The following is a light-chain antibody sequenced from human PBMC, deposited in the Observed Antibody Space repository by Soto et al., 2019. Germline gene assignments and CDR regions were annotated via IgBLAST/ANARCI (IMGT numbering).Light chain of an antibody. CDR3: QQYDTWPPGT. CDR1: QSVSSN. CDR2: GAS. Sequence: EIVMTQSPATLSVSPGEGASLSCRASQSVSSNLAWYQQKPGQAPRLLIYGASTRATGIPARFSGSGSGTEFTLTISSLQSGDVAVYYCQQYDTWPPGTFGQGTKVEIK. J-gene: IGKJ1*01. V-gene: IGKV3-15*01.